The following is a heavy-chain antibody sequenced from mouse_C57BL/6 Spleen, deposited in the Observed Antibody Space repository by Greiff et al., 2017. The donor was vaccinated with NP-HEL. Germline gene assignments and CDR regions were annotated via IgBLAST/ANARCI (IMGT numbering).Heavy chain of an antibody. Sequence: EVQLQQSGPELVKPGASVKISCKASGYTFTDYYMNWVKQSHGKSLEWIGDINPNNGGTSYNQKFKGKATLTVDKSSSTAYMELRSLTSEDSAVYYCASRYYSNYGAWFAYWGQGTLVTVSA. CDR2: INPNNGGT. V-gene: IGHV1-26*01. J-gene: IGHJ3*01. CDR1: GYTFTDYY. CDR3: ASRYYSNYGAWFAY. D-gene: IGHD2-5*01.